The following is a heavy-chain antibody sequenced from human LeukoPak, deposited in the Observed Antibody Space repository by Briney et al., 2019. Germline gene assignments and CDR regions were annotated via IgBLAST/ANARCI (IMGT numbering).Heavy chain of an antibody. Sequence: PGGSLRLSCAASGFTFSSYGMHWVRQAPGKGLEWVAVISYDGSNKYYADSVKGRFTVSRDNSKNTLYLQMNSLRAEDTAVHYCAKDRGGAFDIWGQGTMVTVSS. J-gene: IGHJ3*02. CDR1: GFTFSSYG. D-gene: IGHD3-10*01. CDR3: AKDRGGAFDI. CDR2: ISYDGSNK. V-gene: IGHV3-30*18.